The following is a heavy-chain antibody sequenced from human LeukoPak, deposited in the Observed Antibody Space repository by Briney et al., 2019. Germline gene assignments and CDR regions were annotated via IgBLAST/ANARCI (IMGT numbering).Heavy chain of an antibody. CDR1: GYTFTIYG. CDR2: ISAYNGNT. D-gene: IGHD3-22*01. Sequence: ASVKVSCKASGYTFTIYGISWVRQAPGQGLEWMGWISAYNGNTNYAQKLQGRVTMTTDTSTSTAYMELRSLRSDDTAVYYCARDTYYYDSSGYSGWFDPWGQGTLATVSS. V-gene: IGHV1-18*01. CDR3: ARDTYYYDSSGYSGWFDP. J-gene: IGHJ5*02.